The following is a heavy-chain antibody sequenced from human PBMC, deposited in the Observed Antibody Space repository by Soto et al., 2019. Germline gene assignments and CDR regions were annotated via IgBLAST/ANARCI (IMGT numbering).Heavy chain of an antibody. CDR1: GFTFSSYA. CDR2: ISYDGSNK. D-gene: IGHD3-10*01. V-gene: IGHV3-30-3*01. CDR3: ARALSYGSGSYYRDYYYGMDV. Sequence: QVQLVESGGGVVQPGRSLRLSCAASGFTFSSYAMHWVRQAPGKGLEWVAVISYDGSNKYYADSVKGRFTISRDNSKNALYLQMNSLRAEDTAVYYCARALSYGSGSYYRDYYYGMDVWGQGTTVTVSS. J-gene: IGHJ6*02.